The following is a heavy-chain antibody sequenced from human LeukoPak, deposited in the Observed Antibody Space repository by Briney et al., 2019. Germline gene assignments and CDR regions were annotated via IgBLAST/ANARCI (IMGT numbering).Heavy chain of an antibody. D-gene: IGHD5-18*01. V-gene: IGHV3-15*01. J-gene: IGHJ4*02. CDR2: IKSKTDGGTT. Sequence: GESLKISCAASGFTFSNAWMSWVRQAPGKGRKWVGRIKSKTDGGTTDYAAPVKGRFTISRDDSKNTLYLQMNSLRAEDTAVYYCAKDTPAIHDTAMVIWGPFDYWDQGTLVTVSS. CDR1: GFTFSNAW. CDR3: AKDTPAIHDTAMVIWGPFDY.